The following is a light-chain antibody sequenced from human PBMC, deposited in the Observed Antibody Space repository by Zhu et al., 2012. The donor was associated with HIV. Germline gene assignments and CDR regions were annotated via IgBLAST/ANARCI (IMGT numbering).Light chain of an antibody. Sequence: EIVLTQSPVTLSLSPGQRATLSCRASQGINLYLAWYQQKPGRVPRLLIYDTSNRATGVPARFSGSGSGTDFTLTISSLEPEDSAVYYCQQRLRWPLTFGGGTKVEI. J-gene: IGKJ4*01. V-gene: IGKV3-11*01. CDR3: QQRLRWPLT. CDR1: QGINLY. CDR2: DTS.